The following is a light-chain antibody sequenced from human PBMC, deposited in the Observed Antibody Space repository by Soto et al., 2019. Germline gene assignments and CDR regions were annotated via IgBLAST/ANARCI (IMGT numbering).Light chain of an antibody. Sequence: EIVWTQSPGTLSLSPGESATLSCRASRSVRTNLAWFQQKPCQAPRLLIYGASTRATGIPARFTGSGSGTEFTLTISSLQSEDFAVYYGQQYQNWPTYTFGQGTKVDIK. CDR3: QQYQNWPTYT. CDR1: RSVRTN. CDR2: GAS. V-gene: IGKV3-15*01. J-gene: IGKJ2*01.